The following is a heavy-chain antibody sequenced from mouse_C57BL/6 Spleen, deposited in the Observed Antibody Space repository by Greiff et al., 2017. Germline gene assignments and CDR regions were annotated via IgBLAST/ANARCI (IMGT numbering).Heavy chain of an antibody. J-gene: IGHJ1*03. D-gene: IGHD1-1*01. CDR3: AREGATHWYFDV. CDR1: GYSITSGYY. V-gene: IGHV3-6*01. Sequence: EVKLMESGPGLVKPSQSLSLTCSVTGYSITSGYYWNWIRQFPGNKLEWMGYISYDGSNNYNPSLKNRISITRDTSKNQFFLKLNSVTTEDTATYYCAREGATHWYFDVWGTGTTVTVSS. CDR2: ISYDGSN.